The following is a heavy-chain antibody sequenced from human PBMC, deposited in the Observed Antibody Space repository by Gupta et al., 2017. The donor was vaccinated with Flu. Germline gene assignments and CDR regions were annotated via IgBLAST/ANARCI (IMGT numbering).Heavy chain of an antibody. D-gene: IGHD3-16*01. CDR3: AKFVGGVWVSYTDWFDY. V-gene: IGHV3-30*18. CDR2: ISHTGSRN. J-gene: IGHJ4*02. Sequence: PGKGLEWVAVISHTGSRNNYADSVKGRFTISRDNSKNTLYLQMNSLRPEDTAVYYCAKFVGGVWVSYTDWFDYWGQGTLVTVSA.